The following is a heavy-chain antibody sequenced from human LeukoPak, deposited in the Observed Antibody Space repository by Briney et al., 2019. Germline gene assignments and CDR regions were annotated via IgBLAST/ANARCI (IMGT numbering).Heavy chain of an antibody. CDR3: AKRGVVIRVILVGFNKEAYYFES. V-gene: IGHV3-23*01. Sequence: GGSLRLSCAVSGITLSNYGMSWVRQAPGKGLEWVAGISDSGGNTKYADSVKGRFTISRDNPKNTLYLQMNSLRAEDTAVYFCAKRGVVIRVILVGFNKEAYYFESWGQGPWSPSPQ. J-gene: IGHJ4*02. D-gene: IGHD3-22*01. CDR1: GITLSNYG. CDR2: ISDSGGNT.